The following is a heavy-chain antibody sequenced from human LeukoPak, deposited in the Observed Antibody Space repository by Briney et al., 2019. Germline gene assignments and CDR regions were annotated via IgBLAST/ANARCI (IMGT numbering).Heavy chain of an antibody. CDR3: ATRGGLTPNTLAM. J-gene: IGHJ3*01. V-gene: IGHV1-2*02. CDR1: GYNFSVYY. CDR2: MDPNNGDT. D-gene: IGHD2-15*01. Sequence: GASVKVSCKGSGYNFSVYYMHWVRQAPGQGLEWMGWMDPNNGDTIYAPKFQGRVSMTRDTSITTAYMELSSLTFDDSAMYYCATRGGLTPNTLAMWGHGTMVTVSS.